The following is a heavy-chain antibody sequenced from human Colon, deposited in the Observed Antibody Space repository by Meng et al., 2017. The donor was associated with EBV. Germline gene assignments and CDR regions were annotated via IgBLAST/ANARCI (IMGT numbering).Heavy chain of an antibody. Sequence: LRLQESGPGLVTPSETPLLTCTVACGSLDNSDYFWDWLRQPPGKGLEWIGSVRYSGTAYYNPSLTSRVTISVDTSKNQFSLNLSSLTAADTAVYYCARHVYGDSYGFWGQGTLVTVSS. CDR1: CGSLDNSDYF. CDR3: ARHVYGDSYGF. J-gene: IGHJ4*02. CDR2: VRYSGTA. D-gene: IGHD4-17*01. V-gene: IGHV4-39*01.